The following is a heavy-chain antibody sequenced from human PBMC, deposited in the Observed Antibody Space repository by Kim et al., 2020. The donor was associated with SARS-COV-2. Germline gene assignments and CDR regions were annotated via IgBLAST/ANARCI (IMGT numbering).Heavy chain of an antibody. J-gene: IGHJ4*02. Sequence: GESLKISCKGSGYSFTSYWIGWVRQMPGKGLEWMGIIYPGDSDTRYSPSFQGQVTISADKSISTAYLQWSSLKASDTAMYYCAREIEHKDYYDSSGYYSLWGQGTLVTVSS. CDR3: AREIEHKDYYDSSGYYSL. CDR2: IYPGDSDT. V-gene: IGHV5-51*01. CDR1: GYSFTSYW. D-gene: IGHD3-22*01.